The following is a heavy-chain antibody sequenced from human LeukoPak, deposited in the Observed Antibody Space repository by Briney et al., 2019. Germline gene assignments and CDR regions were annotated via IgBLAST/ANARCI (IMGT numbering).Heavy chain of an antibody. V-gene: IGHV3-7*01. CDR3: ARDPTPYSGYDPPAFDY. CDR1: GFTFSSYW. Sequence: GGSLRLSCAASGFTFSSYWMSWVRQAPGKGLEWVANIKQDGSEKYYVDSVKGRFTISRDNAKNSLYLQMNSLRAEDTAVYYCARDPTPYSGYDPPAFDYWGQGTLVTVSS. D-gene: IGHD5-12*01. CDR2: IKQDGSEK. J-gene: IGHJ4*02.